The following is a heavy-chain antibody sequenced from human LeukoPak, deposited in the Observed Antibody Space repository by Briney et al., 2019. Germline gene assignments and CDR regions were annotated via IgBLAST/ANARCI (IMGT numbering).Heavy chain of an antibody. CDR2: ISSSGSTI. Sequence: GGSLRLSCAASGFTFSSYEMNWVRQAPGKGLVWVSYISSSGSTIYYADSVKGRFTISRDNAKNSLYLQMNSLRAEDTAVYYCARDSTEVGAMDYIYYYYYMDVWGKGTTVTVSS. V-gene: IGHV3-48*03. CDR3: ARDSTEVGAMDYIYYYYYMDV. D-gene: IGHD1-26*01. CDR1: GFTFSSYE. J-gene: IGHJ6*03.